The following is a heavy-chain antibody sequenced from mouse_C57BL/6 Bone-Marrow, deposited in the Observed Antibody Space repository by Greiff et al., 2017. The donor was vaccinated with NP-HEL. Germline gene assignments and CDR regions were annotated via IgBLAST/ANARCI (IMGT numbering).Heavy chain of an antibody. CDR2: ISSGGSYT. D-gene: IGHD2-4*01. J-gene: IGHJ3*01. CDR3: ARRLYDYDWFAY. V-gene: IGHV5-6*02. CDR1: GFTFSSYG. Sequence: EVKVVESGGDLVKPGGSLKLSCAASGFTFSSYGMSWVRQTPDKRLEWVATISSGGSYTYYPDSVKGRFTISRDNAKNTLYLQMSSLKSEDTAMYYCARRLYDYDWFAYWGQGTLVTVSA.